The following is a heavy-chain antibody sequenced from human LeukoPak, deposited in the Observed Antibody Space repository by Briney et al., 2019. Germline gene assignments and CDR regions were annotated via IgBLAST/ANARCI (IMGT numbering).Heavy chain of an antibody. CDR3: ARGRAYDFWSGYSYSYYGMDV. V-gene: IGHV3-11*01. Sequence: GGSLRLSCAASGFTFSDYYMSWIRQAPGKGLEWVSYISSSGSTIYYADSVKGRFTISRDNAKNSLYLQMNSLRAEDPAVYYCARGRAYDFWSGYSYSYYGMDVWGQGTTVTVSS. J-gene: IGHJ6*02. CDR2: ISSSGSTI. CDR1: GFTFSDYY. D-gene: IGHD3-3*01.